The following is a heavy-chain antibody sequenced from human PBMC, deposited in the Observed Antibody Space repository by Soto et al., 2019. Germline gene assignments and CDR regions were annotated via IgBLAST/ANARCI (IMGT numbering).Heavy chain of an antibody. CDR1: GGSISDFY. V-gene: IGHV4-59*01. CDR3: ARYSGTYYVY. J-gene: IGHJ4*02. CDR2: SSYSGST. Sequence: PSETLSLTCTVSGGSISDFYWTWIRQPPGKGLEWLGFSSYSGSTSYNPSLKSRVAISVDTSKNHLSLALSSVTAADTAVYYCARYSGTYYVYWGQGLLVTVSS. D-gene: IGHD1-26*01.